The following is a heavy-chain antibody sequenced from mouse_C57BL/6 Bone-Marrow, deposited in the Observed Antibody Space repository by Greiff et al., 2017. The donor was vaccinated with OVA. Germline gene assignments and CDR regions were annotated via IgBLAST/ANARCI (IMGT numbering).Heavy chain of an antibody. D-gene: IGHD1-1*01. CDR2: IDPEDGET. J-gene: IGHJ1*03. CDR1: GFNINDYY. CDR3: ARRVLRTTYCDV. Sequence: VQLQQSGAELVKPGASVKLSCTASGFNINDYYMHWVKQRTEQGLEWIGRIDPEDGETKYAPKFQGKATMTADTSSNTAYLQLSSLTSEDAAVYYCARRVLRTTYCDVWGTGTTVTVSS. V-gene: IGHV14-2*01.